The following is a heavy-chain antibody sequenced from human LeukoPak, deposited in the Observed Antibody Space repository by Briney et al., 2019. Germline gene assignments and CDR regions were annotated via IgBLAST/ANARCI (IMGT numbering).Heavy chain of an antibody. Sequence: SVTLSLTCTVSGGSISSSSYYWSWIRQPPGKGLEWIGEINHSGSTNYNPSLKSRVTISVDTSKNQFSLKLSSVTAADTAVYYCASLTAVVPAANFANYWGQGTLVTVSS. D-gene: IGHD2-2*01. CDR2: INHSGST. CDR1: GGSISSSSYY. V-gene: IGHV4-39*07. CDR3: ASLTAVVPAANFANY. J-gene: IGHJ4*02.